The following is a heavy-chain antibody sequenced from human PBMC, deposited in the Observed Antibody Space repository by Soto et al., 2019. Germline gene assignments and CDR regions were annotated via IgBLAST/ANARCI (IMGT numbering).Heavy chain of an antibody. V-gene: IGHV4-34*01. D-gene: IGHD3-10*01. Sequence: SETLSLTCAVYGGSFSGYYWSWIRQPPGKGLEWIGEINHSGSTNYNPSLKSRVTISVDTSKNQFSLKLSSVTAADTAVYYCARRITMVRGVISYYYMDVWGKGTTVTVSS. CDR1: GGSFSGYY. J-gene: IGHJ6*03. CDR2: INHSGST. CDR3: ARRITMVRGVISYYYMDV.